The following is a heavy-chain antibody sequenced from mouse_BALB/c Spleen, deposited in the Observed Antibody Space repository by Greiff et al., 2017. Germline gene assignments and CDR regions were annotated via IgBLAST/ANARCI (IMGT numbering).Heavy chain of an antibody. J-gene: IGHJ1*01. D-gene: IGHD1-1*01. Sequence: VQLKESGPGLVKPSQSLSLTCSVTGYSITSGYYWNWIRQFPGNKLEWMGYISYDGSNNYNPSLKNRISITRDTSKNQFFLKLNSVTTEDTATYYCARGGVVARYWYFDVWGAGTTVTVSS. CDR3: ARGGVVARYWYFDV. CDR2: ISYDGSN. CDR1: GYSITSGYY. V-gene: IGHV3-6*02.